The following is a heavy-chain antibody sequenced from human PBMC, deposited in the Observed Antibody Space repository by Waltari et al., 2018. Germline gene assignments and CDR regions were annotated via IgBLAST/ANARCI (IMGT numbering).Heavy chain of an antibody. J-gene: IGHJ5*02. CDR1: GGSFSGYY. Sequence: QVQLQQWGAGLLKPSETLSLTCAVYGGSFSGYYWSWIRQPPGKGLEWIGEINHRGSTNYNPSLKSRVTISVDTSKNQFSLKLSSVTAADTAVYYCARVPFRAVKNRRDWFDPWGQGTLVTVSS. V-gene: IGHV4-34*01. CDR3: ARVPFRAVKNRRDWFDP. CDR2: INHRGST.